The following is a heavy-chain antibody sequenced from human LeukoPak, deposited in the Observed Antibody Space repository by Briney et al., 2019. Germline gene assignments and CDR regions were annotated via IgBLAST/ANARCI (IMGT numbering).Heavy chain of an antibody. CDR3: AREGPPYYDSSGYYRGYFDY. Sequence: SQTLSLTCAVSGGSISSGGYYWGWIRQPPGKGLGWIGSIYGSGSTYYHPPLKSRVTIAVDTSKNQFSLKLSSVTAADTAVYYCAREGPPYYDSSGYYRGYFDYWGQGTLVTVSS. D-gene: IGHD3-22*01. V-gene: IGHV4-39*07. CDR1: GGSISSGGYY. CDR2: IYGSGST. J-gene: IGHJ4*02.